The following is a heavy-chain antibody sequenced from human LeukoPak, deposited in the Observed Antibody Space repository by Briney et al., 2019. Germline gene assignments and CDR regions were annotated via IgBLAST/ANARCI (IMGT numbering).Heavy chain of an antibody. CDR1: GFTFSSYT. J-gene: IGHJ4*02. D-gene: IGHD1-26*01. V-gene: IGHV3-23*01. CDR2: ISGSGGNT. CDR3: AVPQWEILN. Sequence: HSGGSLRLSYAASGFTFSSYTMSSVRQAPGKGLEWVSAISGSGGNTYYADSVKGRFTISRDNSKNTLYLQMNSLRAEDTAVYYGAVPQWEILNGGQGTLVTVSS.